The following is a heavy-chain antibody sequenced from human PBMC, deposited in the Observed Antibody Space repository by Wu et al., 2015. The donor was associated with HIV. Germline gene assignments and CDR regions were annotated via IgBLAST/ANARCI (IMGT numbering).Heavy chain of an antibody. Sequence: QAQLVQSGPEVKKPGASVRVSCKVSGYTLTELSMHWVRQAPGKGLEWMGGFDPEDGVTIYAQNFQGRVTMTEDTSTDTAYMELSSLRSEDTAVYFCARVGYCSSTSCPHWYFDLWGRGTLVTVSS. V-gene: IGHV1-24*01. D-gene: IGHD2-2*01. CDR1: GYTLTELS. CDR3: ARVGYCSSTSCPHWYFDL. CDR2: FDPEDGVT. J-gene: IGHJ2*01.